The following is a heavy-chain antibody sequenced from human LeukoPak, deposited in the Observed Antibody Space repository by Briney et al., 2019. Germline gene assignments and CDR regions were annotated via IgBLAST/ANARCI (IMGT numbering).Heavy chain of an antibody. V-gene: IGHV3-74*01. CDR1: GFTFSSYW. CDR3: ARGGSSSHMDF. D-gene: IGHD6-6*01. Sequence: GGSLRLAWAASGFTFSSYWIHWVRQAPGKRLVWVSRINNDGSSTSYADSVKGRITISRDNAKNTLYLQMNSLRAEDTAVYYCARGGSSSHMDFWGKGTMVTVSS. J-gene: IGHJ6*03. CDR2: INNDGSST.